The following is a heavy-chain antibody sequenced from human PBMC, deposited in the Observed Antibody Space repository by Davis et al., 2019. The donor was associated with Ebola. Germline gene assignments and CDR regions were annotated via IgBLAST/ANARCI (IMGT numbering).Heavy chain of an antibody. CDR3: ARDSGWLRPQYYYYYMDV. CDR2: IYYSGST. D-gene: IGHD5-12*01. Sequence: PSETLSLTCTVSGCPISTYSWSWIRQPPGKGLEWIGYIYYSGSTNYNPSLRSRVTISVDTSTNQFSLKLSSMTTADTAVYYCARDSGWLRPQYYYYYMDVWGKGTTVTVSS. V-gene: IGHV4-59*01. CDR1: GCPISTYS. J-gene: IGHJ6*03.